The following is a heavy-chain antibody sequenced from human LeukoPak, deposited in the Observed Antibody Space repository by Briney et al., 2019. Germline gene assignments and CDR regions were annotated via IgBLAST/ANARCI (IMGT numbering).Heavy chain of an antibody. D-gene: IGHD1-14*01. CDR3: AREMTTAVLDH. J-gene: IGHJ4*02. Sequence: GGSLRLSCAASGFTFSSYSMNWVRQAPGKGLEWVSYISSSGGNTYYADSVKGRFTISRDNSRNTLYVQMNSLRGEDTAVYYCAREMTTAVLDHWGPGTLVTVSS. V-gene: IGHV3-48*01. CDR1: GFTFSSYS. CDR2: ISSSGGNT.